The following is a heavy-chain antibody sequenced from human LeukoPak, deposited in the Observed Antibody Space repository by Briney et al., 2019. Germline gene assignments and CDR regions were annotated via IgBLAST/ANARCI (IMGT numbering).Heavy chain of an antibody. CDR1: GFPVPSRGVG. Sequence: SGHTLPHPPPPLSLTYTLSGFPVPSRGVGVAWLRQPPKKALEWRTLIYPDDDKYYRPYLKSRLPILQDTSKNHVVLTITNMDPVDTATYLCARKRSGFDSEFDHWGQGTLVTVS. CDR3: ARKRSGFDSEFDH. J-gene: IGHJ4*02. CDR2: IYPDDDK. V-gene: IGHV2-5*06. D-gene: IGHD5-12*01.